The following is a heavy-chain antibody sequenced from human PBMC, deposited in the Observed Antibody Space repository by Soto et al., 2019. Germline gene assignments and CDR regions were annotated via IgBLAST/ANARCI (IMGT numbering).Heavy chain of an antibody. D-gene: IGHD5-12*01. Sequence: SVKVSCKASGGTFSNYAINWVRQAPGQGLEWMGGIIPMFGAANYAQQFQGRVTITADGSTTTAYLEQSSLRSEDTAVYYCAKAGVEGPGYILSPDAFEIWGQGTMVTVSS. CDR3: AKAGVEGPGYILSPDAFEI. V-gene: IGHV1-69*13. CDR1: GGTFSNYA. J-gene: IGHJ3*02. CDR2: IIPMFGAA.